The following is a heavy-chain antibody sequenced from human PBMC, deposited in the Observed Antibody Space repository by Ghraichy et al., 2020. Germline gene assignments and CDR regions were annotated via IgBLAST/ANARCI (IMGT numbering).Heavy chain of an antibody. Sequence: SETLSLTCAVYGGSFSGYYWSWIRQPPGKGLEWIGEINHSGSTNYNPSLKSRVTISVDTSKNQFSLKLSSVTAADTAVYYCARGLVHTIDYWGQGTLVTVSS. CDR2: INHSGST. V-gene: IGHV4-34*01. CDR1: GGSFSGYY. D-gene: IGHD3-10*01. CDR3: ARGLVHTIDY. J-gene: IGHJ4*02.